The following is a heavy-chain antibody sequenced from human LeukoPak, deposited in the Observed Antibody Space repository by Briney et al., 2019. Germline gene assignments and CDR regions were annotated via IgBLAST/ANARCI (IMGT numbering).Heavy chain of an antibody. D-gene: IGHD6-13*01. Sequence: SETLSLTCAVSGGSFSGHYWNWIRQPPGKGLEWIGEINHGGSTNYNPSLKSRVTISVDTSQKQFSLRLSSVTAADTAVYYCARGRYVTTRGGAAAGFLDYWGQGTLVTVST. CDR1: GGSFSGHY. CDR3: ARGRYVTTRGGAAAGFLDY. CDR2: INHGGST. V-gene: IGHV4-34*01. J-gene: IGHJ4*02.